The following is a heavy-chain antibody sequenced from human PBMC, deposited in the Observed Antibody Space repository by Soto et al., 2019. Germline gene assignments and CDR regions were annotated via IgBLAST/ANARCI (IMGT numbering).Heavy chain of an antibody. CDR2: ISSSSSYI. J-gene: IGHJ6*02. Sequence: GGSLRLSCAASGFTFSGYSMNWVRQAPGKGLEWVSSISSSSSYIYYADSVKGRFTISRDNAKNSLYLQMNSLRAEDTAVYYCATDYDFRSGPNLRMDVWGQGTTVTDSS. CDR3: ATDYDFRSGPNLRMDV. CDR1: GFTFSGYS. D-gene: IGHD3-3*01. V-gene: IGHV3-21*01.